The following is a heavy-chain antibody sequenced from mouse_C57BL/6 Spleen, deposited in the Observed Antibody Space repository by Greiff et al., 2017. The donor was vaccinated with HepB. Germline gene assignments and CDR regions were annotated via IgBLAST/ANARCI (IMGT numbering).Heavy chain of an antibody. CDR2: ISYDGSN. D-gene: IGHD2-4*01. CDR3: ARLDYDYDGY. V-gene: IGHV3-6*01. CDR1: GYSITSGYY. J-gene: IGHJ2*01. Sequence: EVQLVESGPGLVKPSQSLSLTCSVTGYSITSGYYWNWIRQFPGNKLEWKGYISYDGSNNYNPSLKNRISITRDTSKNQFFLKLNSVTTEDTATYYCARLDYDYDGYWGQGTTLTVSS.